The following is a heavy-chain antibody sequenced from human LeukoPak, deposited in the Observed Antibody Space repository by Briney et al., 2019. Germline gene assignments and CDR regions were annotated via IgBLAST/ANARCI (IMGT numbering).Heavy chain of an antibody. V-gene: IGHV1-8*01. Sequence: ASVKVSCKASGYTFTSYDINWVRQATGQGLEWMGWMNPNSGNTGYAQKFQGRVTMTRNTSISTAYMELSSLRSKDTAVYYCARVGGVGATGYYYYYMDVWGKGTTVTVSS. CDR1: GYTFTSYD. CDR3: ARVGGVGATGYYYYYMDV. D-gene: IGHD1-26*01. CDR2: MNPNSGNT. J-gene: IGHJ6*03.